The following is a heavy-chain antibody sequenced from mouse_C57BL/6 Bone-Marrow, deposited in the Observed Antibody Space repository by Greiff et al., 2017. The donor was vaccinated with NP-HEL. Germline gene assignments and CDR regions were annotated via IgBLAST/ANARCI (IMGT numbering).Heavy chain of an antibody. Sequence: SGPELVKPGASVKIPCKASGYTFTDYNMDWVKQSHGKSLEWIGDINPNNGGTIYNQKFKGKATLTVDKSSSTAYMELRSLTSEDTAVYYCARDPIYYGNYYAMDYWGQGTSVTVSS. CDR3: ARDPIYYGNYYAMDY. D-gene: IGHD2-1*01. J-gene: IGHJ4*01. CDR1: GYTFTDYN. V-gene: IGHV1-18*01. CDR2: INPNNGGT.